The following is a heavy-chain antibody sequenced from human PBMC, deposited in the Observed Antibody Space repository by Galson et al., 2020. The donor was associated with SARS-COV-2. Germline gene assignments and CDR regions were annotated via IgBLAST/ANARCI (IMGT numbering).Heavy chain of an antibody. CDR1: GDSISSGGYY. CDR2: IYYSGST. CDR3: ARSHCSNVVCYTGIAY. V-gene: IGHV4-31*03. D-gene: IGHD2-8*01. J-gene: IGHJ4*02. Sequence: SQTLSLTCTVSGDSISSGGYYWSWIRQHPGKGLEWIGYIYYSGSTFYNPSLKSRVTISVDTSKNQFSLKLSSVTAADTAVYYCARSHCSNVVCYTGIAYWGQGTLVTVSS.